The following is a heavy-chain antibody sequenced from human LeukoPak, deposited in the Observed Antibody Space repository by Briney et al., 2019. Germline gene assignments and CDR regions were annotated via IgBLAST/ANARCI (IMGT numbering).Heavy chain of an antibody. Sequence: SETLSLTCTVSGGPISSSSYYWGWIRQPPGKGLEWIGSIYYSGSTYYNPSLKSRVTISVDTSKNQFSLKLSSVTAADTAVYYCATESTRELGLLWGQGTLVTVSS. D-gene: IGHD3-10*01. V-gene: IGHV4-39*02. CDR2: IYYSGST. CDR3: ATESTRELGLL. J-gene: IGHJ4*02. CDR1: GGPISSSSYY.